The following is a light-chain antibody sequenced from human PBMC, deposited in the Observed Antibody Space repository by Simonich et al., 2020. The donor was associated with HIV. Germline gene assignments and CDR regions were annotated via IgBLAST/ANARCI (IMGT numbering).Light chain of an antibody. CDR3: QQYGSSPT. V-gene: IGKV3D-20*01. CDR1: QSVSSSY. CDR2: DAS. J-gene: IGKJ1*01. Sequence: EIVMTQSPATLSVSPGDRATLSCRASQSVSSSYLAWYQQKPGLAPRLLIYDASSRATGIPDRFSGSGSGTDFTLTISRLEPEDFAVYYCQQYGSSPTFGQGTKVEIK.